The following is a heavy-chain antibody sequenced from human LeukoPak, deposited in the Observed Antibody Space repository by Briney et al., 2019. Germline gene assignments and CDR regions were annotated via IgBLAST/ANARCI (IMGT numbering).Heavy chain of an antibody. D-gene: IGHD3-10*01. CDR1: GYSFTSYW. J-gene: IGHJ4*02. V-gene: IGHV5-51*01. CDR3: ARQGITMVRGVISPQFDY. Sequence: GESLKISCKGSGYSFTSYWIGWVRQMPGKGPEWMGIIYPGDSDTRYSPSFQGQVTISADKSISTAYLQWSSLKASDTAMYYCARQGITMVRGVISPQFDYWGQGTLVTVSS. CDR2: IYPGDSDT.